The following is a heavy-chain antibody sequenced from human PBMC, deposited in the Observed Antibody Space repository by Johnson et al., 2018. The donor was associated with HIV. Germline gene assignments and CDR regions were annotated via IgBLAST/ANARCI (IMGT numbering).Heavy chain of an antibody. CDR2: INWNGGST. Sequence: VQLVESGGGVVRPGGSLRLSCAASGFTFDDYGMSWVRQAPGKGLEWVSGINWNGGSTGYADSVKGLFTISRDNSKNRLYLQMNRLRVEDTAVYYCAKPYYDSSGLDDAFDIWGQGTMVTVSS. D-gene: IGHD3-22*01. CDR3: AKPYYDSSGLDDAFDI. J-gene: IGHJ3*02. CDR1: GFTFDDYG. V-gene: IGHV3-20*04.